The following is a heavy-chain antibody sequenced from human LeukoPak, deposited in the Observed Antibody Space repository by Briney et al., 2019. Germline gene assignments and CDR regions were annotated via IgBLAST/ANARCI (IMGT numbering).Heavy chain of an antibody. CDR2: INSDGSST. CDR1: GFTFSSYW. J-gene: IGHJ3*02. CDR3: ARWQGDDAFDI. V-gene: IGHV3-74*01. Sequence: GGSLRLSCAASGFTFSSYWMHWVRQAPGKGLVWVSRINSDGSSTSYADSVKGRFTISRDNAENTLYLQMNSLRAEDTAVYYCARWQGDDAFDIWGQGTMVTVSS. D-gene: IGHD1-26*01.